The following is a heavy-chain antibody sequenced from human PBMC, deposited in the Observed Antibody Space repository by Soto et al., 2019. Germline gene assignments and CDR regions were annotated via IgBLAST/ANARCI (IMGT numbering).Heavy chain of an antibody. CDR3: ARDWDIAVAVSFDY. Sequence: GGSLRLSCAASGFTFSSYSMNWVRQAPGKGLEWVSYISSSSSTIYYADSVKGRFTISRDNAKNSLYLQMNSLRAEDTAVYYCARDWDIAVAVSFDYWGQGTLVTVSS. CDR2: ISSSSSTI. J-gene: IGHJ4*02. CDR1: GFTFSSYS. D-gene: IGHD6-19*01. V-gene: IGHV3-48*01.